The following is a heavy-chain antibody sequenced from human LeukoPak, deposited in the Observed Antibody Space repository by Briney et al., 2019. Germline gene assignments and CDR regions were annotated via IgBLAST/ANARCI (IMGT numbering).Heavy chain of an antibody. D-gene: IGHD3-3*01. Sequence: GGSLRLSCAASGFTFSSYGMHWVRQAPGKGLEWVAFIRYDGSNKYYADSVKGRFTISRDNSKNTLYLQMNSLRAEDTAVYYCAKVLGINYDSRVPSDYYYYMDVWGKGTTVTVSS. CDR2: IRYDGSNK. CDR1: GFTFSSYG. V-gene: IGHV3-30*02. J-gene: IGHJ6*03. CDR3: AKVLGINYDSRVPSDYYYYMDV.